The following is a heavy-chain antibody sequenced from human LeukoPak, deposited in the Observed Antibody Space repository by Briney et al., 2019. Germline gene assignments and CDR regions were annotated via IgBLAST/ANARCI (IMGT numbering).Heavy chain of an antibody. CDR2: ISYDGRNK. CDR3: ARVYGGNHYYYYYMDV. CDR1: GFTFSSYA. V-gene: IGHV3-30*04. Sequence: PGRSLRLSCAASGFTFSSYAMHWVRQAPGKGLEWLAGISYDGRNKYYADSVKGRFTISRDNSKNTLYLQMNSLRAEDTAVYYCARVYGGNHYYYYYMDVWGKGTTVTVSS. D-gene: IGHD4-23*01. J-gene: IGHJ6*03.